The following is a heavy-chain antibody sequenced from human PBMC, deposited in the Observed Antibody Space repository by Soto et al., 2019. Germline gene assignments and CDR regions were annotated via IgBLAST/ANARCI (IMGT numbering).Heavy chain of an antibody. CDR1: GFTFSNAW. CDR2: IKSKTDGGTT. CDR3: ARDEQELLGNWFDP. D-gene: IGHD1-7*01. Sequence: GGSVRLSCAASGFTFSNAWINWVRQAPGKGLEWVGRIKSKTDGGTTDYAAPVKGRFTISRDDSKNTLYLQMNSLKTEDTAVYYWARDEQELLGNWFDPWGQGTLVTVSS. V-gene: IGHV3-15*07. J-gene: IGHJ5*02.